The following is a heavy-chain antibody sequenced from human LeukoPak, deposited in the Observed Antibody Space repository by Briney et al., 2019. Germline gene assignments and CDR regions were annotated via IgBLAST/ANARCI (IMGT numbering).Heavy chain of an antibody. J-gene: IGHJ3*02. Sequence: SETLSLTCTVSGGSISSGSYYWSWIRQPAGTGLEWIGRIYTSGSTNYNPSLKSRVTISVDTSKNQFSLKLSSVTAADTAVYYCARDATAFDIWGQGTMVTVSS. CDR2: IYTSGST. CDR1: GGSISSGSYY. CDR3: ARDATAFDI. V-gene: IGHV4-61*02.